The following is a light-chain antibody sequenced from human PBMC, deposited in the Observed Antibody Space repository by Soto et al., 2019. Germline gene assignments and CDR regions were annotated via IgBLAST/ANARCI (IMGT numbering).Light chain of an antibody. V-gene: IGLV1-47*01. CDR2: RNE. CDR1: TSNIGTNY. Sequence: QSVLTQPPSVSGTPGQRRISSCSGGTSNIGTNYVYWVQHLPGTAPKLIIYRNEQRPSRVPERCSCSKSGTSASLAISGLRPEDEAHYYCAGWDETLSGVFGGGTKLPVL. J-gene: IGLJ3*02. CDR3: AGWDETLSGV.